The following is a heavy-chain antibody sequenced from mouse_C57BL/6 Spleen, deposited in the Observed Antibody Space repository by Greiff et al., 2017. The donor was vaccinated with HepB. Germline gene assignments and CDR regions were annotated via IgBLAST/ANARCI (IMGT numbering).Heavy chain of an antibody. Sequence: QVHVKQPGTELVKPGASVKLSCKASGYTFTSYWMHWVKQRPGQGLEWIGNINPSNGGTNYNEKFKSKATLTVDKSSSTAYMQLSSLTSEDSAVYYCARWYYGAHWYFDVWGTGTTVTVSS. CDR2: INPSNGGT. V-gene: IGHV1-53*01. CDR1: GYTFTSYW. CDR3: ARWYYGAHWYFDV. J-gene: IGHJ1*03. D-gene: IGHD1-1*01.